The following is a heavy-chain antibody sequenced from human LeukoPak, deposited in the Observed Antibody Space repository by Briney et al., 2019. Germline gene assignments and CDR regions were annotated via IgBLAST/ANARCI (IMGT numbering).Heavy chain of an antibody. CDR3: ARDKSHDYGDYAYYFDY. Sequence: GGSLRLSCAASGFTFSSYGMHWVRQAPGKGLEWVAVIWYDGSNNYYADSVKGRFTISRDNSKNTLYLQMNSLRAEDTAVYYCARDKSHDYGDYAYYFDYWGQGTLVTVSS. CDR2: IWYDGSNN. D-gene: IGHD4-17*01. CDR1: GFTFSSYG. J-gene: IGHJ4*02. V-gene: IGHV3-33*01.